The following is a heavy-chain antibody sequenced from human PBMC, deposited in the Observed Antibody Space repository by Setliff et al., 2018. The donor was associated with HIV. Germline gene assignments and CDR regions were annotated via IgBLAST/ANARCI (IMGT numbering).Heavy chain of an antibody. CDR2: INHRGST. Sequence: PSETLSLTCAVSGGLFTGYYWSWIRQPPGKGLEWIGEINHRGSTNHNPSLKSRVTISVDTSKNQFSLKLSSVTAADTAVYYCARAYSDYGSNQGWFDPWGQGTLVTVSS. V-gene: IGHV4-34*01. CDR3: ARAYSDYGSNQGWFDP. CDR1: GGLFTGYY. J-gene: IGHJ5*02. D-gene: IGHD4-17*01.